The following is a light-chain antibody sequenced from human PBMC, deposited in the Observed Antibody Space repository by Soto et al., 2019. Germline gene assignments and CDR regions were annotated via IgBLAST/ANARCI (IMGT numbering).Light chain of an antibody. J-gene: IGKJ5*01. CDR3: QKYSSVIT. CDR2: AAS. V-gene: IGKV1-27*01. CDR1: KGIRNF. Sequence: DIQMTQSPSSLSASVGDRVTITCRASKGIRNFLAWYQQKPGKVPKLLISAASTLESGVPSRFSGSRSGTDFTPTITSLQPEDVATYYCQKYSSVITFGQGTRLEIK.